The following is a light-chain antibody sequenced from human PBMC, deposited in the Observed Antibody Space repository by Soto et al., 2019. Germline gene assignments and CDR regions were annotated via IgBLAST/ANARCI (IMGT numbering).Light chain of an antibody. CDR1: QSISSNY. CDR3: QQYDNSPVT. CDR2: GVS. V-gene: IGKV3-20*01. J-gene: IGKJ4*01. Sequence: ETVLTQSPGTLSLSPGERATLSCRASQSISSNYFAWYQQKPGQAPRLLIYGVSTRATGIPDRFSGSGSGTDFTLNISRLEPEDFAVYYCQQYDNSPVTFGGGTKVEIK.